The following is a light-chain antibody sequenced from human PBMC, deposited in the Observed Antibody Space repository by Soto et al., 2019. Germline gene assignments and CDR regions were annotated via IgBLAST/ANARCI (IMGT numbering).Light chain of an antibody. V-gene: IGKV1-39*01. CDR1: QSISSY. CDR3: QQSYSTPSFT. CDR2: AAS. Sequence: DIQMTQSPSSLSASVGDRVPITCRASQSISSYLNCYQQKPWKDPKLLIYAASSLQSGFPSRFSGSGSGTDFTLPISSLQPEDFATYDCQQSYSTPSFTLGHGTRLELK. J-gene: IGKJ5*01.